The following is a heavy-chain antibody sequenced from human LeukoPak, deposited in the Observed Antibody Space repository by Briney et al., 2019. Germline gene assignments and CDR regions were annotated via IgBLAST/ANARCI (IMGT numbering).Heavy chain of an antibody. V-gene: IGHV3-53*01. J-gene: IGHJ4*02. Sequence: QPGGSLRLSCAASGFPVSSNYMSWARQAPGKGLEWVSVIYSGGSTYYADSVKGRFTISRDNSKNTLYLQMNSLRAEDTAVYYCARDDYYGSGSYLYWGQGTLVTVSS. CDR2: IYSGGST. D-gene: IGHD3-10*01. CDR1: GFPVSSNY. CDR3: ARDDYYGSGSYLY.